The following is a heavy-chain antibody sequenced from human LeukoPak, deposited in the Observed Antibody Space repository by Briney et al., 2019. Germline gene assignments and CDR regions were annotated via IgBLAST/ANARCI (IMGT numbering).Heavy chain of an antibody. J-gene: IGHJ4*02. V-gene: IGHV3-11*04. CDR3: ARDRGPRGSSWYDY. CDR2: ISSSGSTI. Sequence: GGSLRLSCAASGFTFSDYYMSWIRQAPGKGLEWVSYISSSGSTIYYADSVKCRFTISRDNSKNTLYLQMNSLRAEDTDVYYCARDRGPRGSSWYDYWGQGTLVTVSS. CDR1: GFTFSDYY. D-gene: IGHD6-13*01.